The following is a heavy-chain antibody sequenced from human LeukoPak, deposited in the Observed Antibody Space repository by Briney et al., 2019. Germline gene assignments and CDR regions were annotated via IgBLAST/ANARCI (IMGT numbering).Heavy chain of an antibody. V-gene: IGHV4-59*08. J-gene: IGHJ4*02. CDR1: GDSINDYY. CDR3: ARRKAKTPNYFDY. CDR2: IYYSGNT. Sequence: PSETLSLTCTVSGDSINDYYWTWIRQPPGKGLEWIVYIYYSGNTNYNPSLKSRVTISLDTSKNQFSLKLTSVTAADTAMYYCARRKAKTPNYFDYWGQGALVTVSS.